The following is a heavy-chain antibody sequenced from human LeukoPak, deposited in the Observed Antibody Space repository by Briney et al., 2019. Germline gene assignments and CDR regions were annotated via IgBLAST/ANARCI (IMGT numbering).Heavy chain of an antibody. CDR2: VDTSWNT. J-gene: IGHJ3*02. Sequence: PSETLSLTCTVSGGSISSYFWNWIRQPAGKGLEWLGRVDTSWNTNYNPSLKSRLTMSVDTSKNQFSLKVTSVTAADTAVYYCARVCGSATGYRLCGFDIWGQGTVVTVSS. CDR3: ARVCGSATGYRLCGFDI. D-gene: IGHD3-9*01. CDR1: GGSISSYF. V-gene: IGHV4-4*07.